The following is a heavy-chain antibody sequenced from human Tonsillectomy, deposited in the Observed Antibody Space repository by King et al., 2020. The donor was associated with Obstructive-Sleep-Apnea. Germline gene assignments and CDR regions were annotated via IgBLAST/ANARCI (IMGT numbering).Heavy chain of an antibody. J-gene: IGHJ5*02. D-gene: IGHD1-26*01. CDR2: IYYSGST. V-gene: IGHV4-59*01. CDR1: GGSISSYY. Sequence: QLQESGPGLVKPSETLSLTCTVAGGSISSYYWSWIRQHPGKGLEWIGYIYYSGSTNYNPSLKSRVTISVDTSKNQFSLRLSSLPAADTAVYYCAGWEGLFRGWFDPWGQGTLVTVSS. CDR3: AGWEGLFRGWFDP.